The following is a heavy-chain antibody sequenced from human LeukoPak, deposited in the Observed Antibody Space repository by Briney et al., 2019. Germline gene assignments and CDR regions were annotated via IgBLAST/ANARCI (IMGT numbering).Heavy chain of an antibody. V-gene: IGHV1-69*05. CDR3: ARDYCSSTSCYTGGPYWYFDL. D-gene: IGHD2-2*02. Sequence: GASVKVSCKASGGTFSSYAISWVRQAPGQGLEWMGGIIPIFGTANYAQKFQGRVTITTDESTSTAYMELSSLRSEDTAVYYCARDYCSSTSCYTGGPYWYFDLWGRGTLVTVSS. CDR1: GGTFSSYA. J-gene: IGHJ2*01. CDR2: IIPIFGTA.